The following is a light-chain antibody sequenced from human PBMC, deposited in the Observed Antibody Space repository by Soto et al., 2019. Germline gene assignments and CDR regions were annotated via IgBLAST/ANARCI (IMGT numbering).Light chain of an antibody. CDR1: QSVSSN. CDR2: GAS. Sequence: EMAMTQSPATLSVSPGERATLSCRARQSVSSNLAWYQQRPGQAPRLLIYGASTRATGIPARFSGSGSGTQFTLTISSLQSEDFAVYYCQQYNNWPRTFGQGTKVEIK. J-gene: IGKJ1*01. V-gene: IGKV3-15*01. CDR3: QQYNNWPRT.